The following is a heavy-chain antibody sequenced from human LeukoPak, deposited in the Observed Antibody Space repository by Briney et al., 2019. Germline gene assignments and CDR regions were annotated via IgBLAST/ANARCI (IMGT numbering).Heavy chain of an antibody. J-gene: IGHJ4*02. CDR3: AKGGRDGYNPFDY. V-gene: IGHV3-23*01. CDR1: GFTFSSYA. CDR2: ISGSGGST. Sequence: GGSLRLSCAASGFTFSSYAMSWVREAPGTALESVSAISGSGGSTYYADSVKGRFTIYRDNSKNTLYLQMNSLRAEDTAVYYCAKGGRDGYNPFDYWGQGTLVTVSS. D-gene: IGHD5-24*01.